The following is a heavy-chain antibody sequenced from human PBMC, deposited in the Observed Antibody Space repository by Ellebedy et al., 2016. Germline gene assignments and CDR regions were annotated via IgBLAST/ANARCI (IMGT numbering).Heavy chain of an antibody. Sequence: GGSLRLSCAASGFTFDTHGMHWVRQAPGRGLEWVSHINFNSRTRDYAESVKGRFTISRDNAKKSLYLQMNSLRIEDTALYYCVKDFNWGLDYWGQGILVTVSS. D-gene: IGHD7-27*01. CDR1: GFTFDTHG. CDR3: VKDFNWGLDY. J-gene: IGHJ4*02. V-gene: IGHV3-9*01. CDR2: INFNSRTR.